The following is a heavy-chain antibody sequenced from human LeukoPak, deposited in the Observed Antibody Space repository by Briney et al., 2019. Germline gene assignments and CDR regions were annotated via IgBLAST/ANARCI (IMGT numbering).Heavy chain of an antibody. V-gene: IGHV4-59*01. Sequence: GSLRLSCAASGFTFSSYSMNWIRQHPGKGLEWIGYIYYSGSTNYNPSLKSRVTISVDTSKNQFSLKLSSVTAADTAVYYCARVRCTNGVCYPNDYWGQGTLVTVSS. CDR2: IYYSGST. CDR1: GFTFSSYS. J-gene: IGHJ4*02. CDR3: ARVRCTNGVCYPNDY. D-gene: IGHD2-8*01.